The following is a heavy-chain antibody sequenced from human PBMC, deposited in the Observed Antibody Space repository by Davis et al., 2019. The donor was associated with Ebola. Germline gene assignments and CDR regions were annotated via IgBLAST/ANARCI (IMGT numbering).Heavy chain of an antibody. CDR1: GASFSGYY. V-gene: IGHV4-34*01. D-gene: IGHD5-12*01. Sequence: SETLSLTCAVYGASFSGYYWSWIRQPPGKGLEWIGEINHSGSTNYNPSLKSRVTISVDTSRNQFSLKLSSVTAADTAVYYCARIPRGYRYYYYYGMDVWGQGTTVTVSS. J-gene: IGHJ6*02. CDR2: INHSGST. CDR3: ARIPRGYRYYYYYGMDV.